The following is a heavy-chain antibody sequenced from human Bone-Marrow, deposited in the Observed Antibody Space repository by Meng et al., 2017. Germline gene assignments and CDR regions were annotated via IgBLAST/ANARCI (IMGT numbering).Heavy chain of an antibody. CDR2: INYSGRT. CDR3: ARGPSHGGSYSDY. J-gene: IGHJ4*02. V-gene: IGHV4-59*01. D-gene: IGHD2-21*02. Sequence: QVQLQESGPGLVKPSETLSLTCTVSGGSISTYYWSWIRQSPEKGLEWMGYINYSGRTNYIPSLRSRATISVDPSKNQFSLNLRSVTAADTAVYYCARGPSHGGSYSDYWGQGTLVTVSS. CDR1: GGSISTYY.